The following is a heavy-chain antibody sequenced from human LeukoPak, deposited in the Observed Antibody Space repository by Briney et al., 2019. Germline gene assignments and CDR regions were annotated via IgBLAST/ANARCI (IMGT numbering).Heavy chain of an antibody. CDR3: ARGDVDIVATIHRYYYYMDV. CDR1: GYTFTSYD. CDR2: IIPIFGTA. Sequence: SVKVSCKASGYTFTSYDINWVRQAPGQGLEWMGGIIPIFGTANYAQKFQGRVTITADKSTSTAYMELSSLRSEDTAVYYCARGDVDIVATIHRYYYYMDVWGKGTTVTVSS. J-gene: IGHJ6*03. V-gene: IGHV1-69*06. D-gene: IGHD5-12*01.